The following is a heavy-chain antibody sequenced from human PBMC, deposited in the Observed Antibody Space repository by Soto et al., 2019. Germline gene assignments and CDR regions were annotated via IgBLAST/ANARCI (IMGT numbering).Heavy chain of an antibody. J-gene: IGHJ3*02. D-gene: IGHD3-16*01. V-gene: IGHV1-2*02. Sequence: ASVKVSCKASVYPFTGFYLHWVRQAPGQGLEWMGWINPNSGGTNYAPKFQGRVTLTRDTSITTAYMELNRLGSDDTAVYYCAILASIKFFAPGGPFDIWGQGTAVTVSS. CDR1: VYPFTGFY. CDR2: INPNSGGT. CDR3: AILASIKFFAPGGPFDI.